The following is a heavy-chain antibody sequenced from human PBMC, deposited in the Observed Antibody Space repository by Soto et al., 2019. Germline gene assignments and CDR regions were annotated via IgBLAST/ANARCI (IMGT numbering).Heavy chain of an antibody. CDR1: GFTFSSYG. Sequence: GGSLRLSCAASGFTFSSYGIHWVRQAPGKGLEWVAVIWYDGSNKYYADSVKGRFTISRDNSKNTLYLQMNSLRAEDTAVYYCARDLGVIVAPSGMDVWGQGTTVTVS. V-gene: IGHV3-33*01. CDR2: IWYDGSNK. J-gene: IGHJ6*02. D-gene: IGHD3-22*01. CDR3: ARDLGVIVAPSGMDV.